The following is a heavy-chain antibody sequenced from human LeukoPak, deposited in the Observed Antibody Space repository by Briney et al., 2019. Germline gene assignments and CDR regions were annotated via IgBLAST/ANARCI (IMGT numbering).Heavy chain of an antibody. V-gene: IGHV1-46*01. Sequence: GSVRVSCKASGYTFTRYYMHWVRPAPGQGLEWMGIINPSDGTISYAQKFQGRVTMTRDTSTSTVYMELSSLRSEDTAVYYCARAPANKYDSRLPEDYRGPGTPGTVSS. CDR2: INPSDGTI. CDR3: ARAPANKYDSRLPEDY. CDR1: GYTFTRYY. D-gene: IGHD3-22*01. J-gene: IGHJ4*02.